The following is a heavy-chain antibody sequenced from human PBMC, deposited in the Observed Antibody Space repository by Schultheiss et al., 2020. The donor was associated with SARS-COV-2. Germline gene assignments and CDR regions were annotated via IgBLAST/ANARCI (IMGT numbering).Heavy chain of an antibody. J-gene: IGHJ4*02. CDR1: GGFISSYH. Sequence: GSLRLSCSVSGGFISSYHWSWIRQPAGKGLEWIGRIYTSGSTNYNPSLKSRVTMSVDTSKNQFSLKLSSVTAADTAVYYCAKPGYSYGYVNFDYWGQGTLVTVSS. V-gene: IGHV4-4*07. CDR3: AKPGYSYGYVNFDY. D-gene: IGHD5-18*01. CDR2: IYTSGST.